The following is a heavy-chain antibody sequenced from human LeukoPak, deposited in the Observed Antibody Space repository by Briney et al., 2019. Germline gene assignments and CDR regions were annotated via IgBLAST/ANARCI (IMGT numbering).Heavy chain of an antibody. D-gene: IGHD6-13*01. J-gene: IGHJ4*02. CDR1: GYSFTSYW. Sequence: GESLKISCKGSGYSFTSYWIGWVRQMPGKGLEWMGIIYPGDSDTRYSPSFQGQVTISADKSISTAYLQWSSLKASDTAMYYCARLGLLLGAASDAAPFDYWGQGTLVTVSS. CDR3: ARLGLLLGAASDAAPFDY. CDR2: IYPGDSDT. V-gene: IGHV5-51*01.